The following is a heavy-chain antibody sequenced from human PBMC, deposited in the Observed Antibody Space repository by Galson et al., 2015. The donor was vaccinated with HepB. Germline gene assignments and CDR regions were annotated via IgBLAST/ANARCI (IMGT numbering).Heavy chain of an antibody. J-gene: IGHJ4*02. Sequence: SLRLSCAASGFTFRNAWMRWARQAPGKGLEWVGRIKSSSDGGTKDYAAPVKGRFSISRDDSKETSYLQMNSLKTEDTAVYYCFTEATGTTIHWCQGTLVIVSS. V-gene: IGHV3-15*01. CDR2: IKSSSDGGTK. D-gene: IGHD1-7*01. CDR1: GFTFRNAW. CDR3: FTEATGTTIH.